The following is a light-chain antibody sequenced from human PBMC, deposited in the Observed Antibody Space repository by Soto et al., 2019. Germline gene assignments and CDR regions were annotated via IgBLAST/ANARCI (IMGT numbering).Light chain of an antibody. CDR1: SSNIGGNS. CDR2: DDN. V-gene: IGLV1-51*01. J-gene: IGLJ1*01. CDR3: GSWDSSMSADV. Sequence: QSVLTQPPSVSAAAGQKVTISCSASSSNIGGNSVSWYQQLPGTAPKLLIYDDNKRPSGIPDRFSGSKSGTSATLGITGFQTGDEADYYCGSWDSSMSADVFGTGTKVTVL.